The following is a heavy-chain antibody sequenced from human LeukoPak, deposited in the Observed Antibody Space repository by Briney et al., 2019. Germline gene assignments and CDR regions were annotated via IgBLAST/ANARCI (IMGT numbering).Heavy chain of an antibody. Sequence: GRSLRLSCAASGFSFSSYGMHWVRQAPGKGLEWVAVIWYDGSKKYYADSVKGRFIISRDNSRNTLYLQMNSLRAEDTAVYFCAKQSAGSSTWYSLHFDYWGEGTRVTVSS. J-gene: IGHJ4*02. CDR2: IWYDGSKK. CDR3: AKQSAGSSTWYSLHFDY. CDR1: GFSFSSYG. V-gene: IGHV3-33*06. D-gene: IGHD6-13*01.